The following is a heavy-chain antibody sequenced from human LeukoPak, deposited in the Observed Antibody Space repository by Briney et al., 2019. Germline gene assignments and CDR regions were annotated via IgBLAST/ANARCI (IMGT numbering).Heavy chain of an antibody. Sequence: SETLSLTCAVYGGSFSGYYWSWIRQPPGKGLEWIGEINHSGSTNYNPSLKSRVTISVDTSKNQSSLKLSSVTAADPAVYYCARDQWGQESDAFDIWGQGTMVTVSS. D-gene: IGHD1-26*01. J-gene: IGHJ3*02. CDR3: ARDQWGQESDAFDI. CDR2: INHSGST. V-gene: IGHV4-34*01. CDR1: GGSFSGYY.